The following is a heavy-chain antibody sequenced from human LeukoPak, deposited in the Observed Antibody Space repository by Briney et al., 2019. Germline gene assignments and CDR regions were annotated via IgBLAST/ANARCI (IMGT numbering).Heavy chain of an antibody. J-gene: IGHJ4*02. CDR1: GFTFSTYA. CDR3: ARDWGVQNMYYFDC. Sequence: GGSLRLSCAASGFTFSTYAMGWVRQAPGKGLEWVAHISDGGSNTYYADSVGGRFTISRDNSKNTLYVQMNSLRAEDTAVYYCARDWGVQNMYYFDCWGQGTQVTVSS. CDR2: ISDGGSNT. V-gene: IGHV3-23*01. D-gene: IGHD2-8*01.